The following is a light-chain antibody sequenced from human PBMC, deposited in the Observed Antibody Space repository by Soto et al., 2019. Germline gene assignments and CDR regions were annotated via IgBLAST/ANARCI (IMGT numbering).Light chain of an antibody. CDR1: QGVSSN. Sequence: EIVMTQSPATLSVSPGERATLSCGASQGVSSNLAWYQQKLGQAPRLVIYGASTRATGIPARFSGGGSGTESTLTISSLQSEDFAVYYCQQYNNWPRTFGQGTKVEIK. CDR2: GAS. CDR3: QQYNNWPRT. J-gene: IGKJ1*01. V-gene: IGKV3-15*01.